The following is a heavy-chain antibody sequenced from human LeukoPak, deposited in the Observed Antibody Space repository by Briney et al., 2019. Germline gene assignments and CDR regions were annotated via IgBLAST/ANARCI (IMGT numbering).Heavy chain of an antibody. CDR3: APHSFGVVNMGVD. J-gene: IGHJ4*02. V-gene: IGHV3-23*01. CDR2: ISRSGNT. CDR1: GFNFRAYW. Sequence: GGSLRLSCTTSGFNFRAYWMAWVRQAPGKGLEWVSAISRSGNTFYADSVKGRFTISRDSSKNTLFLQMSSLRVEDTAIYYCAPHSFGVVNMGVDWGQGTLVTVPS. D-gene: IGHD3-3*01.